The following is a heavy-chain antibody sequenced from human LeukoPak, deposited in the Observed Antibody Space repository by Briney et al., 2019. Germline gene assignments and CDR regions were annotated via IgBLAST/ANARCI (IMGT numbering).Heavy chain of an antibody. CDR3: ARVLGYCSGGSCNGYNWFDP. D-gene: IGHD2-15*01. J-gene: IGHJ5*02. Sequence: ASVKVSCKASGYTFTSCGISWVRQAPGQGLEWMGWISAYNGNTNYAQKLQGRVTMTTDTSTSTAYMELRSLRSDDTAVYYCARVLGYCSGGSCNGYNWFDPWGQGTLVTVSS. V-gene: IGHV1-18*01. CDR1: GYTFTSCG. CDR2: ISAYNGNT.